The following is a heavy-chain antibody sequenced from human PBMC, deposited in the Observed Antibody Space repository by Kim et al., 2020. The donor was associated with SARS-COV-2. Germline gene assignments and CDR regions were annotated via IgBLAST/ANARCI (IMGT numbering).Heavy chain of an antibody. V-gene: IGHV3-7*03. CDR2: IKQDGSEK. Sequence: GGSLRLSCAAPGFTFSSYWMSWVRQAPGKGLEWVANIKQDGSEKYYVDSVKGRFTISRDNAKNSLYLQMNSLRAEDTAVYYCSRVMRYYDLYYYYGMDVWGQGTTVTVSS. J-gene: IGHJ6*02. CDR3: SRVMRYYDLYYYYGMDV. CDR1: GFTFSSYW. D-gene: IGHD3-3*01.